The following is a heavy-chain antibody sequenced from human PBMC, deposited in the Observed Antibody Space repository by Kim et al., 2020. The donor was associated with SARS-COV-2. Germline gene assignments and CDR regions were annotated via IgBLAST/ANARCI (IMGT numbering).Heavy chain of an antibody. D-gene: IGHD3-10*01. CDR3: ARVPMVRGVMNYYYYYGMDV. CDR2: INHSGST. Sequence: SETLSLTCAVYGGSFSGYYWSWIRQPPGKGLEWIGEINHSGSTNYNPSLKSRVTISVDTSKNQFSLKLSSVTAADTAVYYCARVPMVRGVMNYYYYYGMDVWGQGTTVTVSS. CDR1: GGSFSGYY. J-gene: IGHJ6*02. V-gene: IGHV4-34*01.